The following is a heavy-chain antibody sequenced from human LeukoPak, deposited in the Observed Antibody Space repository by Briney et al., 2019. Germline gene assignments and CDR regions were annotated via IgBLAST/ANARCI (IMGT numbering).Heavy chain of an antibody. Sequence: GGSLRLSCAASGFTFSSYSMNWVRQAPGKGLEWISYISSSSSTIYYADSVKGRFTISRDNAENSLYLQMNSLRAEDTAVYYCANTAGYKVYWGQGTLVTVSS. D-gene: IGHD1-14*01. V-gene: IGHV3-48*01. CDR1: GFTFSSYS. CDR3: ANTAGYKVY. CDR2: ISSSSSTI. J-gene: IGHJ4*02.